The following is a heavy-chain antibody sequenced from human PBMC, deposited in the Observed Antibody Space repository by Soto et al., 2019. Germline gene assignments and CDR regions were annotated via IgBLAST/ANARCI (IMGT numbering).Heavy chain of an antibody. CDR2: ISPYNGNT. J-gene: IGHJ5*02. Sequence: ASVKVSCKASGYTFASYGMSWVRQAPGQGLEWMGWISPYNGNTNYAQKFQGRVTMTADTSTSTAYMELRSLRSDDTAVYYCATSYDSGFDPWGQGTLVTVS. D-gene: IGHD5-12*01. CDR1: GYTFASYG. V-gene: IGHV1-18*04. CDR3: ATSYDSGFDP.